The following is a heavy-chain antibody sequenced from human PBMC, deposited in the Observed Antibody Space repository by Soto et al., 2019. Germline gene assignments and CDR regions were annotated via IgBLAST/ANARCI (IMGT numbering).Heavy chain of an antibody. Sequence: PSETLSLTWAVSGGSISSSNWWSWLRLPPGKGLEWIGEIYHSGSTNYNPSLKSRVTISVDKSKNQFSLKLSSVTAADTAVYYCARVAVAGTRFDYWGQGTLVT. D-gene: IGHD6-19*01. J-gene: IGHJ4*02. CDR1: GGSISSSNW. CDR3: ARVAVAGTRFDY. V-gene: IGHV4-4*02. CDR2: IYHSGST.